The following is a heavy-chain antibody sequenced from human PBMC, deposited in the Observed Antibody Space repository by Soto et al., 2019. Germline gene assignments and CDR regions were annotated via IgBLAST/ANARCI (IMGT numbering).Heavy chain of an antibody. CDR3: ARENAYPYYYYGMDV. Sequence: QVQLQESGPGLVKPSQTLSLTCTVSGGSISSGGYYWSWIRQHPGKGLEWIGYIYYSGGTYYNPSLKSRVTISVDTSKNQFSLKLSSVTAADTAVYYCARENAYPYYYYGMDVWGQGTTVTVSS. V-gene: IGHV4-31*03. CDR1: GGSISSGGYY. CDR2: IYYSGGT. J-gene: IGHJ6*02.